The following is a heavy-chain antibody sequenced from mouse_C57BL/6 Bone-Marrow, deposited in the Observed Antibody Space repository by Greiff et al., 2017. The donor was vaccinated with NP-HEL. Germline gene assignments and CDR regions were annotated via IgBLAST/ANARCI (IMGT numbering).Heavy chain of an antibody. J-gene: IGHJ2*01. Sequence: QVQLQQSGAELVRPGASVKLSCKASGYTFTDYYINWVKQRPGQGLEWIARIYPGSGNTYYNEKFKGKATLTAEKSSSTAYMQLSSLTSEDSAVYFCARWRTGFDYWGQGTTLTVSS. CDR1: GYTFTDYY. V-gene: IGHV1-76*01. D-gene: IGHD4-1*01. CDR2: IYPGSGNT. CDR3: ARWRTGFDY.